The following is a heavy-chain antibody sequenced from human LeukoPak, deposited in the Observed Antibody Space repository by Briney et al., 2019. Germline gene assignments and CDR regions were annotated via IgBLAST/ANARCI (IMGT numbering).Heavy chain of an antibody. D-gene: IGHD2-2*01. CDR3: ARSSASIVVVPAAMHYYYGMDV. Sequence: GASVKVSCKASGGTFSSYAISWVRQAPGQGFEWMGGIIPIFGTANYAQKFQGRVTITADESTSTAYMELSSLRSEDTAVYYCARSSASIVVVPAAMHYYYGMDVWGKGTTVTVSS. CDR1: GGTFSSYA. CDR2: IIPIFGTA. J-gene: IGHJ6*04. V-gene: IGHV1-69*13.